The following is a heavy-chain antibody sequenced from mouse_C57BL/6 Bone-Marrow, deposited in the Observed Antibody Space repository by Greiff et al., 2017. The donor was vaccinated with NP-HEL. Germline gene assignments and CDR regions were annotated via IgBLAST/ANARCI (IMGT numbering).Heavy chain of an antibody. Sequence: QVQLQQPGAELVRPGSSVKLSCKASGYTFTSYWMDWVKQRPGQGLEWIGNIYPSDSETHYNQKFKDKATLTVDKSSRTAYMQLSSLTSEDSAVYYCARDYGNYSDYWGQGTTLTVSS. CDR1: GYTFTSYW. J-gene: IGHJ2*01. CDR2: IYPSDSET. D-gene: IGHD2-1*01. CDR3: ARDYGNYSDY. V-gene: IGHV1-61*01.